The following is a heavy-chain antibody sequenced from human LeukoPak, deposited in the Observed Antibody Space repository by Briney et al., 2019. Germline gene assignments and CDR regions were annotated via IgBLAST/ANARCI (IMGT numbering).Heavy chain of an antibody. J-gene: IGHJ4*02. V-gene: IGHV3-23*01. CDR1: GFTFSSYG. CDR3: AKDYYGSGTYPDY. Sequence: PGGSLRLSCAASGFTFSSYGMSWVRQAPGKGLEWVSAISGSGDYTHYADSVKGRFTISRDNPDNTLYLQMNSLRAEDTAVYYCAKDYYGSGTYPDYWGQGTLVTVSS. D-gene: IGHD3-10*01. CDR2: ISGSGDYT.